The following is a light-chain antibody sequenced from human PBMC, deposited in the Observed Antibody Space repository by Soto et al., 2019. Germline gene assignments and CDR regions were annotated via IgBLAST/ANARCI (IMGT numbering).Light chain of an antibody. CDR3: QQRGNRPPWT. CDR1: QSVGKY. J-gene: IGKJ1*01. Sequence: VRTKYKDTLSLSPGERATLSCRASQSVGKYLVWYQQKPGQAPRLLIYDASNRATGIPARFSGSGSGTDFTLTISSLEPEDFAVYYCQQRGNRPPWTFGQGTKVDIK. CDR2: DAS. V-gene: IGKV3-11*01.